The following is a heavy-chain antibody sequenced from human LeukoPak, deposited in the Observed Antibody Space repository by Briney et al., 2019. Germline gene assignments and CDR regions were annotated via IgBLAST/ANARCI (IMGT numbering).Heavy chain of an antibody. CDR1: GFTVSSNY. Sequence: GGSLRLSCAASGFTVSSNYMSWVRQAPGKGLEWVSVIYSGGSAYYADSVKGRFTISRDNSKNTLYLQMNSLRAEDTAVYYCARGTPGDPSNFDYWGQGTLVTVSS. CDR2: IYSGGSA. V-gene: IGHV3-53*01. J-gene: IGHJ4*02. CDR3: ARGTPGDPSNFDY. D-gene: IGHD7-27*01.